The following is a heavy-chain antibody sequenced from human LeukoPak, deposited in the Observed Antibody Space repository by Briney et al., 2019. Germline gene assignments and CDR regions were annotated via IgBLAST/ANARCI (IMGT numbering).Heavy chain of an antibody. Sequence: GGSLRLSCVASGFIFSNYGMHWVRQAPGKGLEWVAFIRYDESNKFYADSVKGRFTISRDNSKNILFLQMNSLRAEDTAVYYCATMQWLEGVDWFDPWGQGTLVTVSS. V-gene: IGHV3-30*02. J-gene: IGHJ5*02. CDR3: ATMQWLEGVDWFDP. CDR2: IRYDESNK. D-gene: IGHD6-19*01. CDR1: GFIFSNYG.